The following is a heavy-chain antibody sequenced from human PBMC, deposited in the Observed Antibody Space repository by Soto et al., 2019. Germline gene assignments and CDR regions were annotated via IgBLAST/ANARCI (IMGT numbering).Heavy chain of an antibody. CDR1: GFTFSNYA. V-gene: IGHV3-23*01. CDR2: IGSGGDGI. J-gene: IGHJ4*02. CDR3: ATYGQHLMDY. D-gene: IGHD4-17*01. Sequence: EVQLLESGGGLVQPGGSLRLSCAASGFTFSNYAMKWVRQAPGKGLEWVSVIGSGGDGIHYADSVEGRFTISRDNSKNTVNLQMNSLRAEDTAVYYGATYGQHLMDYWGQGTLVTVSS.